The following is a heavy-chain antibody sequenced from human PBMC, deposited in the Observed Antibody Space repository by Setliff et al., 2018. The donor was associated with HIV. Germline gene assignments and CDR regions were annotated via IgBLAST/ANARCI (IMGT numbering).Heavy chain of an antibody. CDR2: ISGTGDST. CDR3: KPDQLLYIEGYYSDY. CDR1: GFTFSKYA. J-gene: IGHJ4*02. D-gene: IGHD2-2*02. Sequence: PGGSLRLSCAASGFTFSKYAMSWVRQAPEKGLEWVSSISGTGDSTYYADSMRGRFTISRDNSKNILYLQMNSLRVDDTAIYYCKPDQLLYIEGYYSDYWGQGTLVTSPQ. V-gene: IGHV3-23*01.